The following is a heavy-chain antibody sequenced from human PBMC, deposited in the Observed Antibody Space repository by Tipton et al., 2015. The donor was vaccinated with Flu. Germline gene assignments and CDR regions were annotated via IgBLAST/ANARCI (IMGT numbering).Heavy chain of an antibody. CDR2: ISFDGSQI. J-gene: IGHJ4*01. Sequence: SLRLSCGDSGFSFSSYGMYWVRQSPGRGLEWVAVISFDGSQIEYADSVKGRFTISRDNSKSALYLQMHSLRSEDTGLYYCAKTRDTSPPFLFFDDWGHGTQVTVSS. CDR1: GFSFSSYG. CDR3: AKTRDTSPPFLFFDD. D-gene: IGHD2/OR15-2a*01. V-gene: IGHV3-30*18.